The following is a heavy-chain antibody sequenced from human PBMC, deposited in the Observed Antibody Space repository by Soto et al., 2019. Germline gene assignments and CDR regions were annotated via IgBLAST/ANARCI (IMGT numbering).Heavy chain of an antibody. J-gene: IGHJ4*02. CDR3: ARGGAMGVDY. Sequence: GGSLRLSCTASGFTFNTHWMHWVRQAPGKGLVWVSRIYFDGITTNYADSVRGRLTVSRDNAKNTVYLHVNTLRDEDTAVYYCARGGAMGVDYWGQGTLVTVSS. V-gene: IGHV3-74*01. D-gene: IGHD1-26*01. CDR2: IYFDGITT. CDR1: GFTFNTHW.